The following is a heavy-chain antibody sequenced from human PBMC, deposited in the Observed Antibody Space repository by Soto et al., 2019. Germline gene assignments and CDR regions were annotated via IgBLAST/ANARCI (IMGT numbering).Heavy chain of an antibody. V-gene: IGHV3-7*05. CDR3: VPTGEDY. CDR1: GFTFGSYW. Sequence: EVQLVESGGGLVQPGGSLTLSCAASGFTFGSYWMGWVRQAPGKGLEWLATINQDGSEKYYMDSVKGRFTISRDNAKKSLYLQMNSLRVEDTAVYYCVPTGEDYWGQGTLVTVSS. J-gene: IGHJ4*02. D-gene: IGHD3-16*01. CDR2: INQDGSEK.